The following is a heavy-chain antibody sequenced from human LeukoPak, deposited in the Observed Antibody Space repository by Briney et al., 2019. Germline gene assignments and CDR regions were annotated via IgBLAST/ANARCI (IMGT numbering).Heavy chain of an antibody. D-gene: IGHD6-6*01. CDR2: IKQDGSQR. CDR1: GFTFSDYW. J-gene: IGHJ4*02. Sequence: GGSLRLSCTASGFTFSDYWMTWVRQAPGKGPEWVANIKQDGSQRYYVDSVRGRFTISRNNAKNSLFLQMNGLRAEDTAVYYCARRGGSSSRRSPIDYWGQGTLVTVSS. V-gene: IGHV3-7*01. CDR3: ARRGGSSSRRSPIDY.